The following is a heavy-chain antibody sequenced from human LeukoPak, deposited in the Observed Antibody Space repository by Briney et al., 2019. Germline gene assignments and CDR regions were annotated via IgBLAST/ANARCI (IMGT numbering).Heavy chain of an antibody. D-gene: IGHD1-1*01. CDR3: ARDWKTNSFDY. J-gene: IGHJ4*02. CDR2: IYYDGSNT. CDR1: EFTFTTYG. V-gene: IGHV3-33*01. Sequence: GGSLTLSCAASEFTFTTYGMHWVRQAPGKGLEWVAFIYYDGSNTYYADYVKGRFTISRDISKNTLYLQMDSLRAEDTAIYYCARDWKTNSFDYWGQGTLVTVSS.